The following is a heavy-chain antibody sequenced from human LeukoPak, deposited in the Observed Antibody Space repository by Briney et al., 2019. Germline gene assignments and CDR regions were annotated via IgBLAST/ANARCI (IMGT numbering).Heavy chain of an antibody. CDR2: ISSSSSYI. CDR1: GFTFSSYS. Sequence: GGSLRLSCAASGFTFSSYSMNWVRQAPGKGLEWVSSISSSSSYIYYADSVKGRFTISRDNAKNSLYLQMNSLRAEDTAVYYCARDSIQLWFGGHFDYWGQGTLVTVSS. D-gene: IGHD5-18*01. J-gene: IGHJ4*02. V-gene: IGHV3-21*01. CDR3: ARDSIQLWFGGHFDY.